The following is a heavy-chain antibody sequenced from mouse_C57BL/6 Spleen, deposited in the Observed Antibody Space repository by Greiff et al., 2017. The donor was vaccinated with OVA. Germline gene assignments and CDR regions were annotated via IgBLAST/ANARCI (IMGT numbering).Heavy chain of an antibody. CDR1: GYTFTDYN. J-gene: IGHJ4*01. CDR2: INPNNGGT. Sequence: EVQLQQSGPELVKPGASVKIPCKASGYTFTDYNMDWVKQSPGKSLEWIGDINPNNGGTIYNQKFKGKATLTVDKSSSTAYMELRSLTSEDTAVYYCARDGSGLCAMDYWGQGTSVTVAS. D-gene: IGHD3-2*02. CDR3: ARDGSGLCAMDY. V-gene: IGHV1-18*01.